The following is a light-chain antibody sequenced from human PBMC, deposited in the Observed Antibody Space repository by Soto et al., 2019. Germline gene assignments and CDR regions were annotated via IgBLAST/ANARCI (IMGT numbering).Light chain of an antibody. CDR2: DDS. V-gene: IGLV3-21*02. J-gene: IGLJ3*02. CDR1: NIGSKS. Sequence: SPAASVSCGPVHTARITCGGNNIGSKSVHWYQQKSGQAPVLVVYDDSDRPSGIPERFSGSNSGNTATLTISRVEDGDEADYYCQVWNISSDNGVLGGGTKV. CDR3: QVWNISSDNGV.